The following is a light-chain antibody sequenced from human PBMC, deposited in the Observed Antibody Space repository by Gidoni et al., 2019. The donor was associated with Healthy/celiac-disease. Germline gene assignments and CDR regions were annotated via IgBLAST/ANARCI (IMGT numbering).Light chain of an antibody. J-gene: IGKJ4*01. CDR1: QSVSSY. CDR2: DAS. CDR3: QQRSNWPPAVT. Sequence: DIVLPQSPATLSLSPGERATLSCRASQSVSSYLAWYQQKPGQAPRLLIYDASNRATGIPARFSGSGSGTDFTLTISSLEPEDFAVYYCQQRSNWPPAVTFGGGTKVEIK. V-gene: IGKV3-11*01.